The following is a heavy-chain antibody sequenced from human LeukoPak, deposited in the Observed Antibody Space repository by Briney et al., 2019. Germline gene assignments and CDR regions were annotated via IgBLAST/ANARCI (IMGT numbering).Heavy chain of an antibody. CDR3: ARAVAVAGRDY. V-gene: IGHV3-30*04. J-gene: IGHJ4*02. CDR1: GFTFSSYA. D-gene: IGHD6-19*01. Sequence: GGSLRLSCAASGFTFSSYAMHWVRQAPGKGLEWVAVISYDGSNKYYADSVKGRFTISRDNSKNTLYLQMNSLRAEDTAVYYCARAVAVAGRDYWGQGTLVTVSS. CDR2: ISYDGSNK.